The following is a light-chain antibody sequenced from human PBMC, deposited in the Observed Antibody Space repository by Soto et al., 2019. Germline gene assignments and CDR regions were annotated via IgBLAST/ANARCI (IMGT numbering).Light chain of an antibody. CDR2: WAS. CDR3: QQYYDSPLT. CDR1: QSVLYSSNNKNY. J-gene: IGKJ5*01. V-gene: IGKV4-1*01. Sequence: DIAMTQSPDSLAVSLGERATINCKSSQSVLYSSNNKNYLAWYQQKPGQPPKLLIYWASIRESGVPDRFSGSGSGTDFTLTISSVQAEDVAVYYCQQYYDSPLTFGQGTRLEIK.